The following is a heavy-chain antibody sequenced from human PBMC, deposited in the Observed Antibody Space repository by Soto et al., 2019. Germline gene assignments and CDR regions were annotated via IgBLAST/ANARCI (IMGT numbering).Heavy chain of an antibody. J-gene: IGHJ4*02. Sequence: PSETLSLTCTVSGGSIRGGGYYWTWIRQAPGKGLELIGYIYSRGDTSYNPSVESRVTISRDTSKTQFSLNLSSVTAADTAVYYCARDRRSDYDSASGFYQYRGKGSLVT. D-gene: IGHD3-22*01. CDR2: IYSRGDT. CDR1: GGSIRGGGYY. CDR3: ARDRRSDYDSASGFYQY. V-gene: IGHV4-30-4*01.